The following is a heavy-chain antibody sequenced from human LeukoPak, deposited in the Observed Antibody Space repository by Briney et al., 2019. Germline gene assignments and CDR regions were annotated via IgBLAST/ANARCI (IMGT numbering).Heavy chain of an antibody. CDR3: TTEGDYADYYDY. V-gene: IGHV3-15*01. Sequence: GGSLRLSCAASGFTFSNAWMSWVRQAPGKGLEWVGRIKSKTDGGTTDYAAPVKGRFTISRDDSTNTLYLQMNSLKTEDTAVYYCTTEGDYADYYDYWGQGTLVTVSS. J-gene: IGHJ4*02. CDR1: GFTFSNAW. CDR2: IKSKTDGGTT. D-gene: IGHD4-17*01.